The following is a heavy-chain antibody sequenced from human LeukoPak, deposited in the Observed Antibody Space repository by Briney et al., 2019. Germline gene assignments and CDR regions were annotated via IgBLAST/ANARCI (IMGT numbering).Heavy chain of an antibody. CDR1: GFTFSSYS. CDR2: ISNTNTYI. D-gene: IGHD3-22*01. CDR3: VRDGAYYDSAPYNFDY. J-gene: IGHJ4*02. Sequence: GGSLRLSCAASGFTFSSYSINWVRQAPGKGVEWISSISNTNTYINYADSVKGRFTISRDNAKNSLYLQMTSLRAEDTAVYYCVRDGAYYDSAPYNFDYGGQGTLVAVSS. V-gene: IGHV3-21*01.